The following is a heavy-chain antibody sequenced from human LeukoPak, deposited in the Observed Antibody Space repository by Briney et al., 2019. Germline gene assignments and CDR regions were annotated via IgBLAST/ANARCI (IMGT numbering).Heavy chain of an antibody. V-gene: IGHV3-48*04. J-gene: IGHJ1*01. CDR2: ISSSGSTI. CDR1: GFTFSSYW. CDR3: ARDGDPYYYDSSGYPSSSEYFQH. D-gene: IGHD3-22*01. Sequence: GGSLRLSCAASGFTFSSYWMHWVRQAPGKGLEWVSYISSSGSTIYYADSVKGRFTISRDNAKNSLYLQMNSLRAEDTAVYYCARDGDPYYYDSSGYPSSSEYFQHWGQGTLVTVSS.